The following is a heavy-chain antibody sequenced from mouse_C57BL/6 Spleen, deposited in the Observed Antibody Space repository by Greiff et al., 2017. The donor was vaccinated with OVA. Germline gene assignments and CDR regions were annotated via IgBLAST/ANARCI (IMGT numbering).Heavy chain of an antibody. D-gene: IGHD2-10*01. CDR3: ASYSNWFAY. V-gene: IGHV2-4*01. CDR2: IWRAGSK. J-gene: IGHJ3*01. CDR1: GYSLTSYG. Sequence: QVHVKQPGPGLVQPSPSVSISCTASGYSLTSYGVHWVRQPPGKGLEWLGVIWRAGSKDYNAAFISRLGDSKDNSKSQVFIRMNSQQADDNAIYCCASYSNWFAYWGQGTLVTVSA.